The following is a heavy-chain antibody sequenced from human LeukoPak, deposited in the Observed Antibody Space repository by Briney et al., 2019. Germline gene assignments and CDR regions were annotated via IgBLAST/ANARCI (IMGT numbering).Heavy chain of an antibody. J-gene: IGHJ6*03. V-gene: IGHV1-8*03. CDR1: GYTFTSYD. D-gene: IGHD3-10*01. CDR2: MNPNSGNT. Sequence: ASVKVSCKASGYTFTSYDINWVRQATGQGLEWMGWMNPNSGNTGYAQKFQGRVTITRNTSISTAYMELSSLRSEDTAVYYCARWRGVGLWGYYYYYMDVWGKGTTVTVSS. CDR3: ARWRGVGLWGYYYYYMDV.